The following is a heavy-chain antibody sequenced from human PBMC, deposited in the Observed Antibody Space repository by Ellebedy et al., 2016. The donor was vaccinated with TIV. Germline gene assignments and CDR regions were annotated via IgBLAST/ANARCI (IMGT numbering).Heavy chain of an antibody. D-gene: IGHD2-15*01. CDR2: IKQDGSEK. V-gene: IGHV3-7*01. CDR1: GFTFSTYW. CDR3: ARLGRDCSGDTCYSWVDS. J-gene: IGHJ4*02. Sequence: GGSLRLSXAASGFTFSTYWMSWVRQAPGKGLEWVAHIKQDGSEKYYVDSVKGRFTFSRDNAKNSLYLQMNSLRAEDTAVYYCARLGRDCSGDTCYSWVDSWGQGTLVTVSS.